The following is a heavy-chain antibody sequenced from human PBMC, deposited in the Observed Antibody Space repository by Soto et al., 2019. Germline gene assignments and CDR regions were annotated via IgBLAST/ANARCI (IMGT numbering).Heavy chain of an antibody. Sequence: GGSLRLSCVASGFTFSSNAMGWVRQAPGKGLEWVSSISGRGGDSTSYADSVKGRFTISRDNSKNTVYLQMNSLKAEDTAIYYCLKDCNSASCYSYYAMDVWGQGTTVTVSS. J-gene: IGHJ6*02. CDR3: LKDCNSASCYSYYAMDV. D-gene: IGHD2-2*01. CDR1: GFTFSSNA. V-gene: IGHV3-23*01. CDR2: ISGRGGDST.